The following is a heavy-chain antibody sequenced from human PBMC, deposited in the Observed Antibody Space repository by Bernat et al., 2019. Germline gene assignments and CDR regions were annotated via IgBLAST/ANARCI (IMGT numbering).Heavy chain of an antibody. D-gene: IGHD4-23*01. V-gene: IGHV4-34*01. CDR3: AREYGGNFKYYFDY. Sequence: QVQLQQWGAGLLKPSETLSLTCAVYGGSFSGYYWSWIRQPPGKGLEWIGEINHSGSTNYNPSLKSRVTISVDTSKNQFSLKLSSVTAADTAVYYCAREYGGNFKYYFDYWGQGTLVTVSS. J-gene: IGHJ4*02. CDR2: INHSGST. CDR1: GGSFSGYY.